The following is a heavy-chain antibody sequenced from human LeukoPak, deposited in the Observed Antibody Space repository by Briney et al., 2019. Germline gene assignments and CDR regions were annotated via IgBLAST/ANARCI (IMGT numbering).Heavy chain of an antibody. V-gene: IGHV4-59*01. CDR1: GGSISSYY. Sequence: SETLSLTCTVSGGSISSYYWSWIRQPPGKGLEWIGYIYNSGNTNYNPSLKSRVTISGDTSKNQFSLKLSSVTAADTAVYFCARYDSSGRTFDFWGQGTLVTVSS. J-gene: IGHJ4*02. D-gene: IGHD3-22*01. CDR2: IYNSGNT. CDR3: ARYDSSGRTFDF.